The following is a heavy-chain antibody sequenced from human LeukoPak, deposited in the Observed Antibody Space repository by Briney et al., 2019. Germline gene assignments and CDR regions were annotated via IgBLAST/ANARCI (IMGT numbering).Heavy chain of an antibody. D-gene: IGHD3-22*01. Sequence: GGSLRLSCAASGFTFSSYGMHWVRQAPGKGLEWLAFISYDGSKTFYADSVKGRFTISRDTPRNTLYLQMNSLRPEDTAVYYCAKELKPMIVVADLFDYWGQGTLVTVSS. V-gene: IGHV3-30*18. CDR3: AKELKPMIVVADLFDY. CDR2: ISYDGSKT. CDR1: GFTFSSYG. J-gene: IGHJ4*02.